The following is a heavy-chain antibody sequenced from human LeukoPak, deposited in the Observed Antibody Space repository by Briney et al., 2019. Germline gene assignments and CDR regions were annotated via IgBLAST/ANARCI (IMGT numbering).Heavy chain of an antibody. Sequence: SETLSLTCTVSGGSISNYYWIWIRQPPGKGLEWIGYIYYSGNTNSNPSLKSRVTISVDTSKNQFSLKLRSVTAADTAVYYCAGAREFSSSSGRAYYFDFWGQGTLVTVSS. D-gene: IGHD6-6*01. V-gene: IGHV4-59*01. J-gene: IGHJ4*02. CDR1: GGSISNYY. CDR2: IYYSGNT. CDR3: AGAREFSSSSGRAYYFDF.